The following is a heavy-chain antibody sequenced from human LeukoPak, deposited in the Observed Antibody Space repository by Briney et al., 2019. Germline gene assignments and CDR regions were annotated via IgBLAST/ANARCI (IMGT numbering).Heavy chain of an antibody. V-gene: IGHV3-48*01. Sequence: GGSLRLSCAASGFTFSSYSMNWVRQAPGKGLEWVSYISSSSSTIYYADSVKGRFTISRDNAKNSLYLQMNSLRAEDTAVYCCAKDRCSSTSCYMGYWGQGTLVTVSS. CDR2: ISSSSSTI. D-gene: IGHD2-2*01. CDR3: AKDRCSSTSCYMGY. CDR1: GFTFSSYS. J-gene: IGHJ4*02.